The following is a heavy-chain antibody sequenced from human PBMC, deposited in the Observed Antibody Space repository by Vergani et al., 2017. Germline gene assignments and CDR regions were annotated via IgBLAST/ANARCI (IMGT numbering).Heavy chain of an antibody. CDR1: GFTFIMHA. D-gene: IGHD6-19*01. V-gene: IGHV3-23*01. J-gene: IGHJ3*02. Sequence: EVQLLESGGDLVQPGGSLRLSCAASGFTFIMHAMSWVRQAPGKGLEWVSTLSASDRRTHYADSVKGRFTISRDISKNTLFLHMNSLRPEDTAVYYCAKVGRSEVAGTFGAFDIWGQWTMVTVSS. CDR2: LSASDRRT. CDR3: AKVGRSEVAGTFGAFDI.